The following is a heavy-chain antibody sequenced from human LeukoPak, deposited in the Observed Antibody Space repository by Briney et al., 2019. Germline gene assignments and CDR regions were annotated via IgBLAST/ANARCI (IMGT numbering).Heavy chain of an antibody. V-gene: IGHV4-59*01. CDR3: ARSVVTLYWYFDL. D-gene: IGHD4-23*01. CDR2: IYCSGST. CDR1: GGSISGYY. J-gene: IGHJ2*01. Sequence: PSETLSLTCTVSGGSISGYYYNWIRQPPGQGLEWIGHIYCSGSTNYNPPLKSQGTISLDTSKNQFCLKLSSATTADTAVYYCARSVVTLYWYFDLWGRGALVTVSS.